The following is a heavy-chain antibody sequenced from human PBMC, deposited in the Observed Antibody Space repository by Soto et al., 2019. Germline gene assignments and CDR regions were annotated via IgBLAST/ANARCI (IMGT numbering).Heavy chain of an antibody. CDR2: IYYSGST. Sequence: SETLSLTCTVSGGSISSYYWSWIRQPPGKGLEWIGYIYYSGSTNYNPSLKSRVTISVDTSKNQFSLKLCSVTAADTAVYYCARGGPPGSGSYYNVHWGQGTLVTVSS. CDR1: GGSISSYY. D-gene: IGHD3-10*01. V-gene: IGHV4-59*01. J-gene: IGHJ4*02. CDR3: ARGGPPGSGSYYNVH.